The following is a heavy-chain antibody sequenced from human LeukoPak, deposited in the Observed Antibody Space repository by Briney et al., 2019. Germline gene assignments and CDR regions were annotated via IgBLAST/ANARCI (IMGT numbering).Heavy chain of an antibody. D-gene: IGHD1-26*01. Sequence: GGSLRLSCAASGFTFSSYWMHWVRQAPGKGLVWVSRIHSDGTTTSYADSVKGRFTISRDNSKNTLYLQMNSLRAEDTAVYYCAKGPCDATSGSCPPVPNPNFDYWGQGTLVTVSS. J-gene: IGHJ4*02. V-gene: IGHV3-74*01. CDR3: AKGPCDATSGSCPPVPNPNFDY. CDR2: IHSDGTTT. CDR1: GFTFSSYW.